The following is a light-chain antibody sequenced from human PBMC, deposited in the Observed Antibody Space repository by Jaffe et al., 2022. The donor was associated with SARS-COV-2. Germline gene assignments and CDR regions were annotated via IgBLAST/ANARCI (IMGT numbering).Light chain of an antibody. Sequence: EIVLTQSPGTLSLSPGERATLSCRASQSVDSTYLAWYQQKPGQAPRLLIYRASSRATGIPDRFSGSGSGTDFTLTISRLEPEDFAVYYCQLYGTSFMYTFGQGTKLEIK. V-gene: IGKV3-20*01. CDR1: QSVDSTY. CDR2: RAS. J-gene: IGKJ2*01. CDR3: QLYGTSFMYT.